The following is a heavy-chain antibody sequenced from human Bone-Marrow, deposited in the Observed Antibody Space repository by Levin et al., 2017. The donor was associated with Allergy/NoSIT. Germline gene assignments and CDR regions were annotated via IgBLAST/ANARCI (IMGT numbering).Heavy chain of an antibody. Sequence: LSLTCAASGFTFRSSAMSWVRQAPGKGLEWVSAISGSGGSTYYADSVKGRFTISRDNSKNTLYLQMNSLRAEDTAVYYCAKHPRSAGFDAFDIWGQGTMVTVSS. J-gene: IGHJ3*02. V-gene: IGHV3-23*01. CDR1: GFTFRSSA. CDR2: ISGSGGST. D-gene: IGHD6-19*01. CDR3: AKHPRSAGFDAFDI.